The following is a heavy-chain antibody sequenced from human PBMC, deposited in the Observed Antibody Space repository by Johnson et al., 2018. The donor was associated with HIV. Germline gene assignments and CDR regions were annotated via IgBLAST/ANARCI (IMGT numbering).Heavy chain of an antibody. V-gene: IGHV3-13*01. CDR2: IGTAGDT. CDR1: GFTFSSYD. CDR3: ARERITGTTRAFDI. J-gene: IGHJ3*02. Sequence: VQLVESGGGVVQPGGSLRLSCAASGFTFSSYDMHWVRQATGKGLEWVSAIGTAGDTYYPGSVKGRFTISRENAKNTLYLQMNSLRAEDTAVYYCARERITGTTRAFDIWGQGTMVTVSS. D-gene: IGHD1-7*01.